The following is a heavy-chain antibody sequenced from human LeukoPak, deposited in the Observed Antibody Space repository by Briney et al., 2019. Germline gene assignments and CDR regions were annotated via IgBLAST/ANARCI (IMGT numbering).Heavy chain of an antibody. CDR1: GGSISSYY. J-gene: IGHJ4*02. D-gene: IGHD6-19*01. CDR2: INHSGST. CDR3: ARRGGDIAVAGRVDY. Sequence: SETLSLTCTVSGGSISSYYWSWIRQPPGKGLEWIGEINHSGSTNYNPSLKSRVTISVDTSKNQFSLKLSSVTAADTAVYYCARRGGDIAVAGRVDYWGQGTLVTVSS. V-gene: IGHV4-34*01.